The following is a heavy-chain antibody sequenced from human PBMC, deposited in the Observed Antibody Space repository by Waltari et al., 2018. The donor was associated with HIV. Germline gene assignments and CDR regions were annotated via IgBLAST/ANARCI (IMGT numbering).Heavy chain of an antibody. D-gene: IGHD2-21*02. CDR1: GFAFNTYT. CDR3: ALTDAHFDY. V-gene: IGHV3-21*02. Sequence: EVPLEQSGGGLVKTGGSLRLPCVTPGFAFNTYTLNWIRQAPGKGLDWVSSVSPTNYIYYADSVRGRFTVSRDNVKKSLYLQMNRLRVDDSALYFCALTDAHFDYWGRGSRVTVSS. CDR2: VSPTNYI. J-gene: IGHJ4*02.